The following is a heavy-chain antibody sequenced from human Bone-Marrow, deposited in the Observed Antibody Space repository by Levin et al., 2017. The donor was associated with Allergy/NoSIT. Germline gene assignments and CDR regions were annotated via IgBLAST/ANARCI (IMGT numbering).Heavy chain of an antibody. CDR2: ISYDGSNK. CDR3: ARGSGNAHYYDTNFDY. J-gene: IGHJ4*02. D-gene: IGHD3-22*01. CDR1: GFTFSSYA. Sequence: LSLTCAASGFTFSSYAMHWVRQAPGKGLEWVAVISYDGSNKYYADSVKGRFTISRDNSKNTLYLQMNSLRAEDTAVYYCARGSGNAHYYDTNFDYWGQGTLVTVSS. V-gene: IGHV3-30-3*01.